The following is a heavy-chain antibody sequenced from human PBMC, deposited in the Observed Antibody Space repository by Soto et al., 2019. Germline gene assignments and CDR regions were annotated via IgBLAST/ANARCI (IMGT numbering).Heavy chain of an antibody. D-gene: IGHD6-13*01. Sequence: EVQLVESGGGLVQQGGSLRLSCAASKFTFSSYGMNWVRQAPGKGLEWVSYISTSSDTIYYADSVQGRFTISRDNANNSYYQQNNRLREEDAAVYYWARDASYSNRWFPPYDMDVWGKGTTVTVSS. CDR3: ARDASYSNRWFPPYDMDV. V-gene: IGHV3-48*02. CDR1: KFTFSSYG. J-gene: IGHJ6*04. CDR2: ISTSSDTI.